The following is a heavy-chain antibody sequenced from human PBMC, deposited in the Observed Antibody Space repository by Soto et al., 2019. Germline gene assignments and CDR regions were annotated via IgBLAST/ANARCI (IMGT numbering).Heavy chain of an antibody. V-gene: IGHV4-59*01. CDR2: IYYSGST. CDR3: ARVVAATHTGSYYYMDV. Sequence: PSETLSLTCTVSGGSISSYYWSWIRQPPGKGLEWIGYIYYSGSTNYNPSLKSRVTISVDTSKNQFSLKLSSVTAADTAVYYCARVVAATHTGSYYYMDVWGKGTTVTVSS. CDR1: GGSISSYY. D-gene: IGHD2-15*01. J-gene: IGHJ6*03.